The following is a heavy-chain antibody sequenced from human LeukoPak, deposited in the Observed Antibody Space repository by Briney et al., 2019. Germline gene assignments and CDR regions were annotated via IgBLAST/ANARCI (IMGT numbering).Heavy chain of an antibody. CDR3: ASSMRRSGSYYESFYYYYGMDV. V-gene: IGHV3-74*01. CDR1: GFTFSTYW. J-gene: IGHJ6*02. CDR2: IYSDGSST. D-gene: IGHD1-26*01. Sequence: GGSLRLSCAASGFTFSTYWMHWVRQAPGKGLVWVSRIYSDGSSTSYADSVKGRFTISRDNAKNTLYLQMNSLRAEDTAVYYCASSMRRSGSYYESFYYYYGMDVWGQGTTVTVSS.